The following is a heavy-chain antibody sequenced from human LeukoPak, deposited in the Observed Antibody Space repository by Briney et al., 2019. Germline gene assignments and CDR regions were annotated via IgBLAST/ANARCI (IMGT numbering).Heavy chain of an antibody. V-gene: IGHV1-46*01. Sequence: ASVKVSCKASGYTFTSYYMHWVGQAPGQGLEWMGIINPSGGSTSYAQKFQGRVTMTRDTSTSTVYMELSSLRSEDTAVYYCAREVVVTAIRDYYFDYWGQGTLVTVSS. CDR1: GYTFTSYY. CDR3: AREVVVTAIRDYYFDY. J-gene: IGHJ4*02. D-gene: IGHD2-21*02. CDR2: INPSGGST.